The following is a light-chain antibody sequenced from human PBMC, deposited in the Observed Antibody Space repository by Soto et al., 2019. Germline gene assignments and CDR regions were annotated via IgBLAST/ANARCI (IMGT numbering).Light chain of an antibody. CDR1: NIGSKS. CDR2: YDS. V-gene: IGLV3-21*04. CDR3: QVWDSGSDHPV. J-gene: IGLJ1*01. Sequence: SYELTQPPSVSVAPGKTARITCGGNNIGSKSVHWYQQKPGQAPVLVIYYDSDRPSGIPERFSGSNSGNTATLTIRRVEAGDEADYYCQVWDSGSDHPVFGTGTKLTVL.